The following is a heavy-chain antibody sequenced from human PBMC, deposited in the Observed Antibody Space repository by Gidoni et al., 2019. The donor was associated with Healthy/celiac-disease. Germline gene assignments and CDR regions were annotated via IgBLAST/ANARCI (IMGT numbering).Heavy chain of an antibody. V-gene: IGHV4-31*03. J-gene: IGHJ4*02. CDR2: IYYSGRT. CDR1: GGSISSGGYY. CDR3: ARVVNYGAGDY. D-gene: IGHD4-17*01. Sequence: QVQLQESRPGLVKPSQTLSLTCPVPGGSISSGGYYWSWIRQHPGKGLEWIGYIYYSGRTYYNPSLKSRVTIAVDTSKNQFSLKLSSVTAADTAVYYGARVVNYGAGDYWGQGTLVTGSS.